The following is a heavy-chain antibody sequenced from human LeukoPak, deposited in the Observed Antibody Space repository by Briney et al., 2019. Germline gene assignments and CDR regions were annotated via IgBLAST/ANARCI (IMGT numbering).Heavy chain of an antibody. J-gene: IGHJ4*02. Sequence: SETLSLTCTVSGGSISSSSYYWGWIRQPPGKGLEWIGSIYYSGNTYYNPSLKSRVTITVDTSKNQFSLKLSSVTAADTAVYYCARARGYYPDYWGQGTLVTVSS. CDR3: ARARGYYPDY. CDR1: GGSISSSSYY. CDR2: IYYSGNT. V-gene: IGHV4-39*07.